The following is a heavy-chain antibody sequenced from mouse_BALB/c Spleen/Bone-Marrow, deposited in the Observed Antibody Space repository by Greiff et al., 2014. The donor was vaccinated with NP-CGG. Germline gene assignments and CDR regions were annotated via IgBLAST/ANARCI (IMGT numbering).Heavy chain of an antibody. J-gene: IGHJ4*01. CDR2: IYPGNVNT. V-gene: IGHV1S56*01. CDR1: GYTFTSYY. Sequence: QVQLQQSGPELVKPGASVRISCKASGYTFTSYYIHWVKQRPGQGLEWIGWIYPGNVNTKYNEKFKGMATLTADKSSSTAYMQLSSLTSEDSAVYFCARDTMDYWGQGTSVTVSS. CDR3: ARDTMDY.